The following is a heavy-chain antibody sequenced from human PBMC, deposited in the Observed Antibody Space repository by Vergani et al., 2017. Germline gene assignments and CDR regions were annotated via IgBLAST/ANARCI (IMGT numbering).Heavy chain of an antibody. J-gene: IGHJ6*03. CDR2: LSGSGGST. V-gene: IGHV3-23*01. Sequence: EVQLLESGGALVQPGGSLTLSCAASGFTFSSYAMTWVRQAPGKGLEWVSGLSGSGGSTYYADSVKGLFTISRDNSRNTLYLQMNSLRAEDTAVYYCAKAGKLTTYYFYYMDVWGKGTTVTVSS. CDR1: GFTFSSYA. D-gene: IGHD4-11*01. CDR3: AKAGKLTTYYFYYMDV.